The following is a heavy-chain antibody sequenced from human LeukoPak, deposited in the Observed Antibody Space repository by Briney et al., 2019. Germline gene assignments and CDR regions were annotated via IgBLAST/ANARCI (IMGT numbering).Heavy chain of an antibody. CDR2: FDPEDGET. V-gene: IGHV1-24*01. CDR3: ATDGHADYVWGSYRREFDY. Sequence: ASVKVSCKVSGYTLTELSMHWVRQAPGKGLEWMGGFDPEDGETIYAQKFQGRVTMTEDTSTDTAYMELSSLRSEDTAVYYCATDGHADYVWGSYRREFDYWGQGTLVTVSS. D-gene: IGHD3-16*02. CDR1: GYTLTELS. J-gene: IGHJ4*02.